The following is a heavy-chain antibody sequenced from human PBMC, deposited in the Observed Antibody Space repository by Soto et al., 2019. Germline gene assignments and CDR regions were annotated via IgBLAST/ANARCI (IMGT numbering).Heavy chain of an antibody. J-gene: IGHJ4*02. D-gene: IGHD1-20*01. CDR1: GDSISNYY. V-gene: IGHV4-59*01. Sequence: ETLSLTCTASGDSISNYYWSWIRQPPGKRLEWIGYIYYSGNTNYNPSLKSRVTISVDTSKNQFSLNLSSVTAADTAVYYCARDRLIANRYRYFDYWGQGTLVTVSS. CDR3: ARDRLIANRYRYFDY. CDR2: IYYSGNT.